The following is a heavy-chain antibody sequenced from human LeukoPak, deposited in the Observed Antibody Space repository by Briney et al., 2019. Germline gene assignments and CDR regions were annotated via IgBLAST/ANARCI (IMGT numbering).Heavy chain of an antibody. CDR3: ARDGHSSSWYRNFDY. CDR2: ISAYYGNT. V-gene: IGHV1-18*01. CDR1: GYTFTSYG. J-gene: IGHJ4*02. D-gene: IGHD6-13*01. Sequence: GASVKVSCKASGYTFTSYGISWVRQAPGQGLEWMGWISAYYGNTNYAQKLQGRVTMTTDTSTSTAYMELRSLRSDDTAVYYCARDGHSSSWYRNFDYWGQGTLVTVSS.